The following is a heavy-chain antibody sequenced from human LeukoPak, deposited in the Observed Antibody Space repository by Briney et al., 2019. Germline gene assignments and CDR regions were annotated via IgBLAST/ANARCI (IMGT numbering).Heavy chain of an antibody. J-gene: IGHJ4*02. D-gene: IGHD3-10*01. CDR1: GGSFSGYY. V-gene: IGHV4-34*01. CDR3: ARDRREVLLWFGETDYFDY. Sequence: PSETLSLTCAVYGGSFSGYYWSWIRQPPGKGLEWIGEINHSGSTNYNPSLKSRVTISVDTSKNQFSLKLSSVTAADTAVYYCARDRREVLLWFGETDYFDYWGQGTLVTVSS. CDR2: INHSGST.